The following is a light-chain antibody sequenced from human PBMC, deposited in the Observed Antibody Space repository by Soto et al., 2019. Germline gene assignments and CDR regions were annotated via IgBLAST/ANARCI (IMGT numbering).Light chain of an antibody. V-gene: IGKV3-20*01. Sequence: EVVLTQSPATLSVSPGEGVTLSCRASQGIGDTLAWYQHKPGQAPRLLIYGPSGRATGIPDRFSGSGSVTDFALTISRLEPEDFAVYYCQQYGSSPHTFGQGTKVDIK. CDR3: QQYGSSPHT. J-gene: IGKJ1*01. CDR1: QGIGDT. CDR2: GPS.